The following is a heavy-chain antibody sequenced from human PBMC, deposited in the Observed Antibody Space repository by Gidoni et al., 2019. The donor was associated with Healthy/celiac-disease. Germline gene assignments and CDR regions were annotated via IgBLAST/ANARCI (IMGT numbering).Heavy chain of an antibody. Sequence: EVQLVESGGGLVQPGGSLKLSCAASGFTFSGSAMHWVRQASGKGLEWVGRIRSKANSYATAYAASVKGRFTISRDDSKNTAYLQMNSLKTEDTAVYYCTRQGVTTPDYWGQGTLVTVSS. D-gene: IGHD2-21*02. V-gene: IGHV3-73*02. J-gene: IGHJ4*02. CDR1: GFTFSGSA. CDR2: IRSKANSYAT. CDR3: TRQGVTTPDY.